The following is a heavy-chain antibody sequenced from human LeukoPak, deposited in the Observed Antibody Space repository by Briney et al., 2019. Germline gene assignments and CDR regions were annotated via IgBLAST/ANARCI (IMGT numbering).Heavy chain of an antibody. J-gene: IGHJ5*02. V-gene: IGHV4-34*01. CDR3: ASGGALGNWFDP. CDR1: GGPFSGYY. CDR2: INHSGST. Sequence: SETLSLTCAVYGGPFSGYYWSWIRQPPGKGLEWIGEINHSGSTNYNPSLKSRDTISVDTSKNQFSLKLSSVTAAGTAVYYCASGGALGNWFDPWGQGPLVTVSS.